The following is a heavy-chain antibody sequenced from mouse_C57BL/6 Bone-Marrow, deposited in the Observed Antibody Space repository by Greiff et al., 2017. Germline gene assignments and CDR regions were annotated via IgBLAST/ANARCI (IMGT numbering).Heavy chain of an antibody. CDR2: ISDGGSYT. Sequence: EVQLVESGGGLVKPGGSLKLSCAASGFTFSSYAMSWVRPTPEKRLEWVATISDGGSYTYYPDNVKGRFTISRDNAKNNLYLQMSHLKSEDTAMYYCARDTTVVSDWYFDVWGTGTTVTVSS. CDR1: GFTFSSYA. J-gene: IGHJ1*03. D-gene: IGHD1-1*01. CDR3: ARDTTVVSDWYFDV. V-gene: IGHV5-4*01.